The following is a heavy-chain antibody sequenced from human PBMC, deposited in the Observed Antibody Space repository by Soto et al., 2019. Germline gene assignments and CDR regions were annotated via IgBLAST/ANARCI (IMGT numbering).Heavy chain of an antibody. D-gene: IGHD6-19*01. V-gene: IGHV3-7*03. CDR1: GFSFSRCW. Sequence: PGGSLRLSCAASGFSFSRCWMSWVRLPPGKGLEWVADIKDDGSERYYVDSVKGRFTISRDNAKNSLYLQMTSLRADDTAVYYCVNSYAARGWYEGSDYWGRGTVVTVSS. CDR3: VNSYAARGWYEGSDY. J-gene: IGHJ4*02. CDR2: IKDDGSER.